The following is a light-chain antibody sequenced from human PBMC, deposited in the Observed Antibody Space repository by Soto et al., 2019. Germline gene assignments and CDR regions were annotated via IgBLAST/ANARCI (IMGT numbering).Light chain of an antibody. Sequence: VMTQSPDSLAVSLGERATINCKSSQSLFFSPTNQNYLAWYQQRSGQPPRLLIYWASTREAGVPARFSGSGSGTDFTLTISSLQAEDVAVYYCQQYYTTPMFTFGQGTKLEIK. CDR3: QQYYTTPMFT. CDR1: QSLFFSPTNQNY. V-gene: IGKV4-1*01. CDR2: WAS. J-gene: IGKJ2*01.